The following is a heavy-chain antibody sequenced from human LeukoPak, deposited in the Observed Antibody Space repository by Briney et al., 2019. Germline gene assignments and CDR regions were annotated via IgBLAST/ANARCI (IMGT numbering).Heavy chain of an antibody. CDR3: ARDLPSSGYYYRDAFDI. CDR2: IKQDGSEK. D-gene: IGHD3-22*01. Sequence: GGSLRLSCAASGLNFSNYWMSWVRQAPGKGLEWVASIKQDGSEKYYVDSVKGRFTISRDNAKNSLFLQMNSLRAEDTAVYYCARDLPSSGYYYRDAFDIWGQGTMVTVSS. J-gene: IGHJ3*02. CDR1: GLNFSNYW. V-gene: IGHV3-7*01.